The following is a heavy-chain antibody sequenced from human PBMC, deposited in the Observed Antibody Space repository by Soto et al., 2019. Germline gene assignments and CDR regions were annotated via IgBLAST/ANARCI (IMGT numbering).Heavy chain of an antibody. Sequence: QVQLVQSGAEVKKPGSSVKVSCKASGGTFSSYAISWVRQAPGQGLEWMGGIIPIFGTANYAQKFQGRVRITAXXSXSXXYMELSSLRSEDTAVYYCATSYYYDSSGPVEYFQHWGQGTLVTVSS. CDR3: ATSYYYDSSGPVEYFQH. CDR2: IIPIFGTA. J-gene: IGHJ1*01. V-gene: IGHV1-69*12. D-gene: IGHD3-22*01. CDR1: GGTFSSYA.